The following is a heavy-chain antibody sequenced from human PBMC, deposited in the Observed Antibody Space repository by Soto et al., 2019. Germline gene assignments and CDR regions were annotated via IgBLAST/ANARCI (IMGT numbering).Heavy chain of an antibody. CDR1: GFTFSSYA. Sequence: GGSLRLSCAASGFTFSSYAMHWVRQAPGKGLEWVAVISYDGSNKYYADTVKGRFTISRDNSKNTLYLQMNSLRADDTALYYCARPRSSGWYNWVFDYWGQGTLVTVSS. CDR3: ARPRSSGWYNWVFDY. CDR2: ISYDGSNK. D-gene: IGHD6-19*01. J-gene: IGHJ4*02. V-gene: IGHV3-30-3*01.